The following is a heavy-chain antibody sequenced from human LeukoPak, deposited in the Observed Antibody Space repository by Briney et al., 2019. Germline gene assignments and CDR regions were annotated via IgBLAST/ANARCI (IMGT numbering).Heavy chain of an antibody. D-gene: IGHD3-10*01. Sequence: GRSLRLSCAASGFTFSSYAMHWVRQAPGKGLEWVAVISYDGSYKSYADSVKGRFTISRDNSKNTLYLQMNGLRAEDTAVYYCATIGPYGSGTYISADYWGQGTLVTVSS. CDR1: GFTFSSYA. CDR3: ATIGPYGSGTYISADY. J-gene: IGHJ4*02. V-gene: IGHV3-30*04. CDR2: ISYDGSYK.